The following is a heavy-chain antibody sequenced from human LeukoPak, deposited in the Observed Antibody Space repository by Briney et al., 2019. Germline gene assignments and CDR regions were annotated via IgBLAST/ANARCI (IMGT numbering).Heavy chain of an antibody. Sequence: GGSLRLSCVASGFTFSSYWMSWVRQAPGKGLEWVANIKQDGSEKYYVDSVKGRFTISRDNAKNSLYLQMNSLRAEDTAVYYCAKNAYSSGWYYAFDIWGQGTMVSVSS. CDR2: IKQDGSEK. D-gene: IGHD6-19*01. CDR3: AKNAYSSGWYYAFDI. CDR1: GFTFSSYW. J-gene: IGHJ3*02. V-gene: IGHV3-7*01.